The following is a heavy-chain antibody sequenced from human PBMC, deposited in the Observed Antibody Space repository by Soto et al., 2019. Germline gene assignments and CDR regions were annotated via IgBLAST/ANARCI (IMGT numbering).Heavy chain of an antibody. D-gene: IGHD6-6*01. J-gene: IGHJ5*02. CDR3: ARRYSSSSDFNWFDP. Sequence: SETLSLTCTVSGGSISSSSYYWGWIRQPPGKGLEWIGSIYYSGSTYYNPSLKSRVTISVDTSKNQFSLKLSSVTAADTAVYYCARRYSSSSDFNWFDPWGQGTLVTVSS. CDR2: IYYSGST. CDR1: GGSISSSSYY. V-gene: IGHV4-39*01.